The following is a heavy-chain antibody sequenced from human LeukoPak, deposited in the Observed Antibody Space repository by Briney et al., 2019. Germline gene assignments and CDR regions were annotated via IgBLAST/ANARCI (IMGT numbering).Heavy chain of an antibody. CDR2: IYYSGST. D-gene: IGHD5-12*01. CDR1: GGSISSGSYY. CDR3: ARLSIVATMTPMGYSYYYYMDV. V-gene: IGHV4-61*01. Sequence: SETLSLTCTVSGGSISSGSYYWSWIRQPPGKGLEWIGYIYYSGSTNYNPSLKSRVTISVDTSKNQFSLKLSSVTAADTAVYYCARLSIVATMTPMGYSYYYYMDVWGKGTTVTVSS. J-gene: IGHJ6*03.